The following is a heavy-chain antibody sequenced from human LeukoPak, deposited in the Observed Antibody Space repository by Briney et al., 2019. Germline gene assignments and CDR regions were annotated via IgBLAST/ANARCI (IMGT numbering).Heavy chain of an antibody. CDR3: AKGKDMLTGLYDY. V-gene: IGHV3-23*01. CDR2: ITGSGGRT. J-gene: IGHJ4*02. CDR1: GFTFSSYA. D-gene: IGHD3-9*01. Sequence: GGSLRLSCAASGFTFSSYAMTWVRQAPGKGLEGVSAITGSGGRTYYADSVKGRFTISRDNSKNTLYLQMNSLRAEDTAVYYWAKGKDMLTGLYDYWGQGTLVTVSS.